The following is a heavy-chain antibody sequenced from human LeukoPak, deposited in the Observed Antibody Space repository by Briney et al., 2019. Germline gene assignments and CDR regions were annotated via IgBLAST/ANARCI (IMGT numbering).Heavy chain of an antibody. Sequence: GGSLRLSCAVSGFAFSTYWMHWVRQAPGKGRVWVSLIHPDGSDTNYAASVKGRFTISRDNAKNTLYLQMDSLRADDTAVYYCARGYNYGMDVWGRGATVTVSS. D-gene: IGHD2-2*02. CDR2: IHPDGSDT. J-gene: IGHJ6*02. V-gene: IGHV3-74*01. CDR1: GFAFSTYW. CDR3: ARGYNYGMDV.